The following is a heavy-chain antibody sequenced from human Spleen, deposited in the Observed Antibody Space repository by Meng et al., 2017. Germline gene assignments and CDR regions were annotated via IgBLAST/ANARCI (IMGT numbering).Heavy chain of an antibody. Sequence: QLQLSGWGAGLVKPSETLSLACASYVGPFSGYFGSWIRQPPGKGLEWIGEINHRGSTNFNPSLESRVTFSIDTSRNQFSLRLKYVTAADTAVYYCARGPTTMAHDFDYWGQGTLVTVSS. CDR3: ARGPTTMAHDFDY. CDR2: INHRGST. J-gene: IGHJ4*02. V-gene: IGHV4-34*02. CDR1: VGPFSGYF. D-gene: IGHD4-11*01.